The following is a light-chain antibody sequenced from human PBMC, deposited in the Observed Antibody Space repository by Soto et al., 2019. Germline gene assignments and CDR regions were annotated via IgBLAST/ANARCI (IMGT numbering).Light chain of an antibody. Sequence: ASRMTQSPSSLSASIGDTVTITCRASQDIGSVLAWYQQKPGTAPKVLISGASDLHGGVPSRFSGSGSRTDFTLTITHLQSEDFATYYCQHYLNYPITFGQGTRLEIK. CDR2: GAS. CDR1: QDIGSV. J-gene: IGKJ5*01. V-gene: IGKV1-8*01. CDR3: QHYLNYPIT.